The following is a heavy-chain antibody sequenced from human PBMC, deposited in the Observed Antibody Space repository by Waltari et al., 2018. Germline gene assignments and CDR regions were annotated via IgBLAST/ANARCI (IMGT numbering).Heavy chain of an antibody. J-gene: IGHJ4*02. CDR3: AKGRDLFTY. CDR1: ELPFSNYG. CDR2: ISGGGVST. D-gene: IGHD2-21*01. Sequence: EVQLLEPGGGLVQPGGALRLFCGSSELPFSNYGMSWVRQAPGRGLEWVSAISGGGVSTYYADSVKGRFTISRDNSKNTLYLQMNSLRAEDTAVYYCAKGRDLFTYWGQGTLVTVSS. V-gene: IGHV3-23*01.